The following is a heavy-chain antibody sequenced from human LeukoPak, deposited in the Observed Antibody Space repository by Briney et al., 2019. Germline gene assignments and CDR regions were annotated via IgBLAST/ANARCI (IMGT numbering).Heavy chain of an antibody. CDR1: GYTFTGYY. J-gene: IGHJ3*02. CDR3: ARVSGHYDSSGYDAFDI. Sequence: GASVKVSCKASGYTFTGYYMHWVRQAPGQGLEWMGWINPNSGGTNYAQKFQGRVTMTTDTSTSTAYMELRSLRSDDTAVYYCARVSGHYDSSGYDAFDIWGQGTMVTVSS. V-gene: IGHV1-2*02. D-gene: IGHD3-22*01. CDR2: INPNSGGT.